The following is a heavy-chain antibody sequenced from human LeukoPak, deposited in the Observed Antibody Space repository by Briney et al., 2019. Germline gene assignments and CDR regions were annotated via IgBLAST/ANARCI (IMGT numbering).Heavy chain of an antibody. J-gene: IGHJ4*02. CDR2: ISGSGGST. Sequence: GGSLRLSCVASGFSFSNYAMGWVRQAPGKGLEWVSAISGSGGSTYYADSVKGRFTISRDNSKNTLYLQMNSLRAEDTAVYYCAKMLGSSWYGDDYWGQGTLVTVSS. CDR3: AKMLGSSWYGDDY. D-gene: IGHD6-13*01. CDR1: GFSFSNYA. V-gene: IGHV3-23*01.